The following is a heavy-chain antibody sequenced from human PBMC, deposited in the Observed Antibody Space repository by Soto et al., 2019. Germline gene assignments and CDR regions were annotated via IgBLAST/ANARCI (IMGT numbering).Heavy chain of an antibody. J-gene: IGHJ6*02. D-gene: IGHD6-6*01. CDR3: ARVREEYSSSSGYYYGMDV. CDR2: IIPIFGTA. V-gene: IGHV1-69*13. CDR1: GGTFSSYA. Sequence: AASVKVSCKASGGTFSSYAISWVRQAPGQGLEWMGGIIPIFGTANYVQKFQGRVTITADESTSTAYMELSSLRSEDTAVYYCARVREEYSSSSGYYYGMDVWGQGTTVTVSS.